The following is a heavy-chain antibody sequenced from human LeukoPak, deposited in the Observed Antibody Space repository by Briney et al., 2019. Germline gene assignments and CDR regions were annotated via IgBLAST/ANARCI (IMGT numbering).Heavy chain of an antibody. CDR2: IYYSGST. CDR1: GGSISSYY. J-gene: IGHJ4*02. V-gene: IGHV4-59*01. Sequence: PSETLSLTCTVSGGSISSYYWSWIRQPPGKGLEWIGYIYYSGSTNYNPSLKSRVTISVDTSKNQFSLKLSSVTAADTAVYYCAVGIAAAATVDYWGQGTLVTVSS. CDR3: AVGIAAAATVDY. D-gene: IGHD6-13*01.